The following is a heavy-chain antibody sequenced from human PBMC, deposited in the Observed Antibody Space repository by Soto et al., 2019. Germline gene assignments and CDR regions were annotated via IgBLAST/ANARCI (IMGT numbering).Heavy chain of an antibody. CDR3: ARDYQEVDYVWGRHNEDYYYGMDV. D-gene: IGHD3-16*01. V-gene: IGHV1-18*01. J-gene: IGHJ6*02. Sequence: QVQLVQSGAEVKKPGASVKVSCKASGYTFTSYGISWVRQAPGQGLEWMGWICAYNGNTNYAQKLQGRVTMTTDTSTSTAYMELRSLRSDDTAVYYCARDYQEVDYVWGRHNEDYYYGMDVWGQGTTVTVSS. CDR1: GYTFTSYG. CDR2: ICAYNGNT.